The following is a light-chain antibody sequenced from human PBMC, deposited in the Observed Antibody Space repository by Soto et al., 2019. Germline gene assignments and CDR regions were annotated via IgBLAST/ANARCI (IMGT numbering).Light chain of an antibody. CDR3: TSWTTSTTMI. CDR1: SSDIDAYNF. V-gene: IGLV2-14*03. J-gene: IGLJ2*01. Sequence: QAVVTQPASVSGSPGQSITISCTGTSSDIDAYNFVSWYQQHPGKAPKLMLYDVNIRPSGVSNRFSGSKSGNTASLTISGLQAEDEADYYCTSWTTSTTMIFGGGTKLTVL. CDR2: DVN.